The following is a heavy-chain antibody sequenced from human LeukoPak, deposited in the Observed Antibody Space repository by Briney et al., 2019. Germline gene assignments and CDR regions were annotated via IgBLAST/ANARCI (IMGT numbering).Heavy chain of an antibody. D-gene: IGHD1/OR15-1a*01. CDR1: GGTFSSYA. V-gene: IGHV1-3*01. CDR2: INVGNGNT. CDR3: ARDFKWSRKEHLHFDY. J-gene: IGHJ4*02. Sequence: ASVKVSCKASGGTFSSYAISWVRQAPGQRFEWMGWINVGNGNTEYSQKFQGRVTITRDTSASTVYMELSSLRSEDTAVYYCARDFKWSRKEHLHFDYWGQGTLVTVSS.